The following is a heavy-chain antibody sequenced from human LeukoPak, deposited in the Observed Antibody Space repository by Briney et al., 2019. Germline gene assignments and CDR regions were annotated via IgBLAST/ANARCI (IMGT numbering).Heavy chain of an antibody. V-gene: IGHV4-39*01. CDR3: ARLRSGQDY. D-gene: IGHD2-15*01. CDR1: GGSISSSSYY. J-gene: IGHJ4*02. CDR2: IYYSGST. Sequence: SETLSLTCTVSGGSISSSSYYWGWIRQPPGKGLEWIGSIYYSGSTYYNPSLKSRVTISVDTSKNQFSLKLSSVTAADTAVYYCARLRSGQDYWGQGTLVTVSS.